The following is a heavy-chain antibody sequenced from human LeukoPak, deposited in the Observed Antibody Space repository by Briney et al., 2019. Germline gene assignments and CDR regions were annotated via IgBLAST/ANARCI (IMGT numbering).Heavy chain of an antibody. CDR2: INHSGST. V-gene: IGHV4-34*01. D-gene: IGHD3-9*01. CDR3: ARGLYDILTGYQEYFDY. Sequence: SETLSLTCAVYGGSFSGYYWSWIRQPPGKGLEWLGEINHSGSTYYNPSLKSRVTISVDTSKNQFSLKLSSVTAADTAVYYCARGLYDILTGYQEYFDYWGQGTLVTVSS. J-gene: IGHJ4*02. CDR1: GGSFSGYY.